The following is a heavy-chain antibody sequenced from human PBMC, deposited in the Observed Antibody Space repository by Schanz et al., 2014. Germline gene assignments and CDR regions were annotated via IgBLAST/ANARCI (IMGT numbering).Heavy chain of an antibody. CDR2: ISGGGGTT. J-gene: IGHJ4*02. CDR3: AKIERNED. V-gene: IGHV3-23*01. D-gene: IGHD1-1*01. Sequence: EVQLLESGGGLVQPGGSLRLSCTASGFTFSSYAMSWVRQAPGKGLEWVSAISGGGGTTYYADSVKGRFTISRDNSKNTLYLQMNSLRAEDTAVYFCAKIERNEDWGQGTLXTVSS. CDR1: GFTFSSYA.